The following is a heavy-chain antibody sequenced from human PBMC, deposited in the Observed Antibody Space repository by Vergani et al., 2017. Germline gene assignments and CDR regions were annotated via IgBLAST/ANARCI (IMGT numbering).Heavy chain of an antibody. CDR1: GFTFSSYA. CDR3: AKDSLYCSSTSCYYYFDY. D-gene: IGHD2-2*01. J-gene: IGHJ4*02. Sequence: EVQLVESGGGLVKPGGSLRLSCAASGFTFSSYAMSWVRQAPGKGLEWVSVIYSGGSSTYYADSVKGRFTISRDNSKNTLYLQMNSLRAEDTAVYYCAKDSLYCSSTSCYYYFDYWGQGTLVTVSS. V-gene: IGHV3-23*03. CDR2: IYSGGSST.